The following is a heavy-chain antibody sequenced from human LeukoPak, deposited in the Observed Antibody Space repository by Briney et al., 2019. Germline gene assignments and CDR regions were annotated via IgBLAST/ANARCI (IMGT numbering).Heavy chain of an antibody. Sequence: SETLSLTCTVSGGSISSSNYYWDRIRQPPGKGLEWIGSIYYSGSTYYNPSLKSRVTISVDTSKNQFSLKLSSVTAADTAVYYCARRTAAGRGDWGQGTLVAVSS. V-gene: IGHV4-39*01. D-gene: IGHD6-13*01. CDR3: ARRTAAGRGD. J-gene: IGHJ4*02. CDR1: GGSISSSNYY. CDR2: IYYSGST.